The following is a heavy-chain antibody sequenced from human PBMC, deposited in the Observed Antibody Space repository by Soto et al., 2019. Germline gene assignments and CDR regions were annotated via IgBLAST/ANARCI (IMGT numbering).Heavy chain of an antibody. CDR3: ARVARSSGWYTGGHFDY. D-gene: IGHD6-19*01. CDR1: GGSISSGDYY. Sequence: SETLSLTCTVSGGSISSGDYYWSWIRQPPGKGLEWIGYIYYSGSTYYNPSLKSRATISVDTSKNQFSLKLSSVTAADTAVYYCARVARSSGWYTGGHFDYWGQGTLVTVSS. J-gene: IGHJ4*02. V-gene: IGHV4-30-4*01. CDR2: IYYSGST.